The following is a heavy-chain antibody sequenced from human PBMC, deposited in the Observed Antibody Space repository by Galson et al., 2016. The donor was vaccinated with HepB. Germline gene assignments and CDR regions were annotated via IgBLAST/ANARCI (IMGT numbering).Heavy chain of an antibody. Sequence: SVKVSCKASGYTFASYYIHWVRQAPGQGLEWMGIINPSGGATNYAQRFQGRVTITRDTSTSTVYMELSSLRYEDTAVYYCARDGRGQYSSSSYFDYWGQGTMVTVSS. V-gene: IGHV1-46*01. CDR1: GYTFASYY. CDR3: ARDGRGQYSSSSYFDY. J-gene: IGHJ4*02. CDR2: INPSGGAT. D-gene: IGHD6-6*01.